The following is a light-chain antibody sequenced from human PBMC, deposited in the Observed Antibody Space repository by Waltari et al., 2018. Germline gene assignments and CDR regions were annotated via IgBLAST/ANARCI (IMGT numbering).Light chain of an antibody. CDR2: VNSDGSH. CDR1: SGTSTNV. J-gene: IGLJ3*02. Sequence: QLVLTQSPSASASLGASVKLTCTLSSGTSTNVIAWLQKRPEKGPRYLMKVNSDGSHNKGDEIPDRFSGSSSGAERYLTISSLQSEDEADYYCQTGGHGTWVFGGGTKLTVL. CDR3: QTGGHGTWV. V-gene: IGLV4-69*01.